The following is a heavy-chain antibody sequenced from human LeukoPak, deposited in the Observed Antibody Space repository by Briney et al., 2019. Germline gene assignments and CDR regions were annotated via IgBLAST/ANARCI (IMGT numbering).Heavy chain of an antibody. CDR1: GFTFSSYA. V-gene: IGHV3-23*01. CDR3: AKGSIGYFDY. D-gene: IGHD2-2*01. Sequence: GGSLRLSCAASGFTFSSYAMSWVRQAPGKGLGWVSAISGSGGSTYYADSVKGRFTISRDNSKDTLYLQMNSLRAEDTAVYYCAKGSIGYFDYWGQGTLVTVSS. J-gene: IGHJ4*02. CDR2: ISGSGGST.